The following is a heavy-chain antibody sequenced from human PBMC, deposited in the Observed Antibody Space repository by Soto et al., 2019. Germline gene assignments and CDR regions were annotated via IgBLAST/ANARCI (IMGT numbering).Heavy chain of an antibody. D-gene: IGHD3-10*01. V-gene: IGHV4-4*07. Sequence: SETLSLTCTVSGGSISSYYWTWIRQPAGKGLEWIGRISTSGTTNYNPSLKSRVTMSVDTSKNQFSLKLNSVTAADTAVYYCARDRTVRGDWFDPWGQGTLVTVSS. CDR3: ARDRTVRGDWFDP. CDR2: ISTSGTT. CDR1: GGSISSYY. J-gene: IGHJ5*02.